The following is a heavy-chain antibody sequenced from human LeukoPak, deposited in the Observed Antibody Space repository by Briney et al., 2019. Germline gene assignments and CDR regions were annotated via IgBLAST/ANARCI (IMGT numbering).Heavy chain of an antibody. CDR2: LYHSGST. J-gene: IGHJ4*01. Sequence: SETLSLTCAVYGGSFSGYYWSWIRQPPGKGLEWIGSLYHSGSTYYNPSLKSRVTLSLDTSKNQFSLNLSSVTSADTAMYYCARWSWFLYFDYWGQGTLVTVSS. CDR1: GGSFSGYY. V-gene: IGHV4-34*01. D-gene: IGHD3-10*01. CDR3: ARWSWFLYFDY.